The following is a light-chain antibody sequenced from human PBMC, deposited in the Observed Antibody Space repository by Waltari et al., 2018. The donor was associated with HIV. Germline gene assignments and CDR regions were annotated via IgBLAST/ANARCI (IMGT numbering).Light chain of an antibody. Sequence: SYGLTQPPSVSVSPGQTATITCSGDTLPKQYGYWYQQKPGHAPVMVIYKDRERPSGIPERFSGSSSATTATLTISGVQPEDEADYYCQSSDISGNYCVLGGGTKLTVL. V-gene: IGLV3-25*03. J-gene: IGLJ2*01. CDR3: QSSDISGNYCV. CDR2: KDR. CDR1: TLPKQY.